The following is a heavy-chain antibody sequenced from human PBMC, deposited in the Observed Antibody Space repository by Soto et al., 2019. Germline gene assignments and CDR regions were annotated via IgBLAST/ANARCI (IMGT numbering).Heavy chain of an antibody. CDR2: IIPIFGTA. D-gene: IGHD6-13*01. CDR3: ARDYSSSCYDAFDI. CDR1: GGTFSSYA. Sequence: SVKVSCKASGGTFSSYAISWVRQAPGQGLEWMGGIIPIFGTANYAQKFQGRVTITADESTSTAYMELSSLRSEDTAVYYCARDYSSSCYDAFDIWGQGTMVTVSS. V-gene: IGHV1-69*13. J-gene: IGHJ3*02.